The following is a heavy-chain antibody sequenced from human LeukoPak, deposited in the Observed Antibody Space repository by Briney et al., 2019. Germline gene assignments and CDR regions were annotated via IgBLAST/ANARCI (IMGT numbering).Heavy chain of an antibody. V-gene: IGHV1-69*05. CDR1: GGTFSSYA. D-gene: IGHD5-24*01. CDR2: ITPIFGTA. CDR3: ARAAHRQSNYFDY. J-gene: IGHJ4*02. Sequence: SVKVSCKASGGTFSSYAISWVRQAPGQGLEWMGGITPIFGTANYAQKFQGRVTITTDESTSTAYMELSSLRSEDTAVYYCARAAHRQSNYFDYWGQGTLVTVSS.